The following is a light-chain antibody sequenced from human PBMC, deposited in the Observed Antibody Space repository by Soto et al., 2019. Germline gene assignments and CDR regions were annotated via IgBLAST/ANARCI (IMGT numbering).Light chain of an antibody. Sequence: DTQMTQSPSTLSASVGDTVTITCRARQNINNWLAWYQQKPEKVPKLLIYGASTLEDGVPSRFRGSRSGTELTLTINSLQPDYFATYYCQRYDGYFGQGNKLEIK. J-gene: IGKJ2*01. V-gene: IGKV1-5*01. CDR3: QRYDGY. CDR2: GAS. CDR1: QNINNW.